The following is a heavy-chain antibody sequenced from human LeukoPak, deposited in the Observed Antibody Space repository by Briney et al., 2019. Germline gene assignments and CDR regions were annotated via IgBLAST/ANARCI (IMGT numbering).Heavy chain of an antibody. D-gene: IGHD1-14*01. J-gene: IGHJ4*02. CDR2: INSGGSRT. V-gene: IGHV3-74*01. CDR3: ARSNQADDY. Sequence: PGGSLRLSCAASGFTFSSYAMSWVRQAPGKGLVWVSRINSGGSRTTYADSVKGRFTISRDNAKNTLYLQMDSLRAEDTGVYYCARSNQADDYWGQGTLVTVSS. CDR1: GFTFSSYA.